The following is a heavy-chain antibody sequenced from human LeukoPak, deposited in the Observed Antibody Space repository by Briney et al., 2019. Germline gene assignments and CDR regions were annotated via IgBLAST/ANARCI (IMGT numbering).Heavy chain of an antibody. CDR1: GYSFTDHF. Sequence: ASVKVSCMASGYSFTDHFLHWLRQAPGQGLEWMGWIHPNSGDTNYAQRFQGRVSLTRDTSISTAYMELSSLRSDDTAVYYCARDHNWGPDYWGQGTLVSVSS. CDR3: ARDHNWGPDY. CDR2: IHPNSGDT. J-gene: IGHJ4*02. D-gene: IGHD7-27*01. V-gene: IGHV1-2*02.